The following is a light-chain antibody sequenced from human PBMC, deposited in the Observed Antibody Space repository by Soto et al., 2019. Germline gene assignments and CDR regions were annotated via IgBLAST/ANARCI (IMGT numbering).Light chain of an antibody. J-gene: IGLJ1*01. Sequence: QSALTQPASVSGSPGQSITISCTGTNSDVGGYNYVSWYQQHPGKAPKLMIYEVSYRPSGVSNRFSGFKSGNTASLTISGLQAEDEADYYCSSYTSSSTYVFGTGTKVTVL. CDR1: NSDVGGYNY. CDR2: EVS. CDR3: SSYTSSSTYV. V-gene: IGLV2-14*01.